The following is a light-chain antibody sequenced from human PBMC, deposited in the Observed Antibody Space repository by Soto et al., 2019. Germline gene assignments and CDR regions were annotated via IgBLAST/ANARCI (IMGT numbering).Light chain of an antibody. CDR3: CSSTSSSPYV. CDR1: GSDVGRYNY. Sequence: QSALTQPASVSGCPGQSITISCTGTGSDVGRYNYVSWYQQYPGKAPKLTIYDVSNRPLGVSNRFSGSKSGNTASLTISGLQAEDEADYYCCSSTSSSPYVFGTGTKVTVL. CDR2: DVS. V-gene: IGLV2-14*01. J-gene: IGLJ1*01.